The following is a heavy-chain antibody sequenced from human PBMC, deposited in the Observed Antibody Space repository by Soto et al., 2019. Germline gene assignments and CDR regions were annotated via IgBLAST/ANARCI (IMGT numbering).Heavy chain of an antibody. CDR3: ARVLFGRGNWFDP. CDR2: IYYSGST. Sequence: SETLSLTCTVSGGSISSYYWSWIRQPPGKGLEWIGYIYYSGSTNYNPSLKSRVTISVDTSKNQFSLKLSSVTAADTAVYYCARVLFGRGNWFDPWGQGTLVTVSS. D-gene: IGHD3-3*01. CDR1: GGSISSYY. V-gene: IGHV4-59*01. J-gene: IGHJ5*02.